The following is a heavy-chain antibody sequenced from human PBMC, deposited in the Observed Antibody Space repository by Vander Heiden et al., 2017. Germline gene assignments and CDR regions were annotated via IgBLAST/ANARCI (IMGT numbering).Heavy chain of an antibody. D-gene: IGHD6-13*01. V-gene: IGHV4-34*01. CDR2: INHSGST. CDR1: GGSFSGYY. Sequence: QVQLQQWGAGPLKPSETLSLACAGFGGSFSGYYWSWIRQPPGKGLEWIGEINHSGSTNYNPSLKSRVTISVDTSKNQFSLKLSSVTAADTAVYYCARSGGRAAAGRTAGYWGQGTLVTVSS. CDR3: ARSGGRAAAGRTAGY. J-gene: IGHJ4*02.